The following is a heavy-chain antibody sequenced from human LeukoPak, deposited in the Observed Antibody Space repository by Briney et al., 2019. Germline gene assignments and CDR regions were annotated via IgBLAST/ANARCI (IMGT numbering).Heavy chain of an antibody. D-gene: IGHD2-2*01. CDR2: INPSGGST. J-gene: IGHJ4*02. CDR1: GYTFTSYY. CDR3: ARDPPACSSTSCRGMDY. V-gene: IGHV1-46*01. Sequence: ASVKVSCKASGYTFTSYYMYWVRQAPAQGLEWMGIINPSGGSTSYAQKFQGRVTMTRDMSTSTVYMELSSLRSEDTAVYYCARDPPACSSTSCRGMDYWGQGTLVTVSS.